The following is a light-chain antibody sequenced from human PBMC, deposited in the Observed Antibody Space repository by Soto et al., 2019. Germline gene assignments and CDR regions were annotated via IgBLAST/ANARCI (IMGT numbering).Light chain of an antibody. CDR1: NSNIGSNY. J-gene: IGLJ2*01. CDR2: RAD. Sequence: QSVLTQPPSASGTPGQTVTISCSGRNSNIGSNYVYWYQQLPGTAPRLLMSRADQRPSGVPDRFSGSKSGTSASLAISGLRSEHEADYYCAAWDDTLSGLVFGGGTKLTVL. V-gene: IGLV1-47*01. CDR3: AAWDDTLSGLV.